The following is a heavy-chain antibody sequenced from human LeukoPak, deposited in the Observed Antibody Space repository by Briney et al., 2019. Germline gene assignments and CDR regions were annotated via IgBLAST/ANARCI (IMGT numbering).Heavy chain of an antibody. CDR3: ARMGSSSLSDWFDP. D-gene: IGHD6-6*01. CDR1: GFTFSSYW. V-gene: IGHV3-7*01. Sequence: GGSLRLSCAASGFTFSSYWMSWVRQAPGKGLEGVANIKQDGSEKYYVDSVKGRFTISRDNAKNSLYLQMNSLRAEDTAVYYCARMGSSSLSDWFDPWGQGTLVTVSS. J-gene: IGHJ5*02. CDR2: IKQDGSEK.